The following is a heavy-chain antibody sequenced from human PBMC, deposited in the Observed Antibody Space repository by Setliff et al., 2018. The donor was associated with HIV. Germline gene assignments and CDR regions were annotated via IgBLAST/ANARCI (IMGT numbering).Heavy chain of an antibody. Sequence: GGSLRLSCAASGFTFSSYWMHWVRQAPGKGLVWVFGMNTDGSSTRYADSVKGRFTVSRDNSKNTLYLQMNSLRPEDTALYYCAKDRLLDGSSWYYLDYWGQGTLVTVSS. CDR1: GFTFSSYW. J-gene: IGHJ4*02. V-gene: IGHV3-74*01. CDR3: AKDRLLDGSSWYYLDY. D-gene: IGHD6-13*01. CDR2: MNTDGSST.